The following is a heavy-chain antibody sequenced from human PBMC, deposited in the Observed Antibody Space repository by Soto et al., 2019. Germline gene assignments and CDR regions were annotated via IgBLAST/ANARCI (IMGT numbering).Heavy chain of an antibody. V-gene: IGHV3-15*01. CDR2: IKSKTDGGTT. Sequence: GGSLRLSCAASGFTFSNAWMSWVRQAPGKGLEWVGRIKSKTDGGTTDYAAPVKGRFTISRDDSKNTLYLQMNSLKTEDTAVYYYPTLADRSGRLGYYYMDVWGKGTTVTVSS. D-gene: IGHD6-6*01. CDR3: PTLADRSGRLGYYYMDV. J-gene: IGHJ6*03. CDR1: GFTFSNAW.